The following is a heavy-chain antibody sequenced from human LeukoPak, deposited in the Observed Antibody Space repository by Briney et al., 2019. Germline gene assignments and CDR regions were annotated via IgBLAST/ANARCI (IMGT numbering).Heavy chain of an antibody. CDR2: IYYSGST. J-gene: IGHJ2*01. CDR1: GGSISSSSYY. Sequence: PSETLSLTCTVSGGSISSSSYYWGWIRQPPGKGLEWIGSIYYSGSTYYNPSLKSRVTISVDTSKNQFSLKLSSVTAADTAVYYCARVYYSNSYDYWYFDLWGRGTLVTVSS. CDR3: ARVYYSNSYDYWYFDL. D-gene: IGHD6-13*01. V-gene: IGHV4-39*07.